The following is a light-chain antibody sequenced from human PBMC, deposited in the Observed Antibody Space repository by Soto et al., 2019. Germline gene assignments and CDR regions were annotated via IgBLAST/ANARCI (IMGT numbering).Light chain of an antibody. V-gene: IGKV3D-15*01. CDR2: GAS. J-gene: IGKJ4*01. CDR3: QQYKNWPLPT. Sequence: EIVMTQSPATLSVSPGERATLSCRASQSVRNNLAWYQQKPGQAPRLLIYGASTRATGIPVRFSGRGSGTEFTLTISSLQSEDFAVYYCQQYKNWPLPTFGGGTKVDIK. CDR1: QSVRNN.